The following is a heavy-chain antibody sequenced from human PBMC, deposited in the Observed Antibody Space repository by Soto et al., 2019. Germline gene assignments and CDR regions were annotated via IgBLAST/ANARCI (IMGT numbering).Heavy chain of an antibody. CDR2: IKEDGSEK. Sequence: EVQLVESGGGLVQPGGSLRLSCAASEFTFSSYWMNWVRQAPGKGLEWVANIKEDGSEKYYVDSVKGRFTISRDNAKNSLYLQMNNLRRRDTAVYYCARDLGAPGRGSAVGYYYHYGMDVWGQGTTVTVSS. CDR1: EFTFSSYW. V-gene: IGHV3-7*05. CDR3: ARDLGAPGRGSAVGYYYHYGMDV. D-gene: IGHD2-2*01. J-gene: IGHJ6*02.